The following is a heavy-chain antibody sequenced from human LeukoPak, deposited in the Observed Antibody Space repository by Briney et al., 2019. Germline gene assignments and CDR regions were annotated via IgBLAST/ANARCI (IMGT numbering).Heavy chain of an antibody. V-gene: IGHV3-21*01. J-gene: IGHJ4*02. CDR2: ISSSSSYI. Sequence: PGGSLRLSCAASGFTFSSYSMNWVRQAPGTGLEWVSSISSSSSYIYYADSVKGRFTISRDNAKNSLYLQMNSLRAEDTAVYYCARVGGSGSPYYFDYWGQGTLVTVSS. CDR3: ARVGGSGSPYYFDY. D-gene: IGHD3-10*01. CDR1: GFTFSSYS.